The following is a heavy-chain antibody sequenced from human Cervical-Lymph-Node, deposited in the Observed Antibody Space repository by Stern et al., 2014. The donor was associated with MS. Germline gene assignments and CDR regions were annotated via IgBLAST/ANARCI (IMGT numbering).Heavy chain of an antibody. Sequence: VHLVESGAEVKRPGASVKLSCTTSGYTFTNYYMHWVRQAPGQGLEWMGMINPSFGTTNSAQKFQGRITMAMDTSTSTVYMEVNSLISEDTAVYYCAREMAGDFDYWGQGALVTVSS. CDR1: GYTFTNYY. D-gene: IGHD6-19*01. CDR2: INPSFGTT. CDR3: AREMAGDFDY. J-gene: IGHJ4*02. V-gene: IGHV1-46*01.